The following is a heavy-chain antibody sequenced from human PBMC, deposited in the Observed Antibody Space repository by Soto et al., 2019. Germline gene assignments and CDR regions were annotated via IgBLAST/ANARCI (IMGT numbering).Heavy chain of an antibody. Sequence: SETVSLSGTVSGASSSVNIYYWTWIRQPKGKGREWIGCVHSSGTAYFSRSLESRATISVDSSKNQFSQRLTSVTAADTAVYYGKRRYNWNDNDFVPWGPGALVTVS. J-gene: IGHJ5*02. CDR2: VHSSGTA. CDR1: GASSSVNIYY. CDR3: KRRYNWNDNDFVP. V-gene: IGHV4-39*07. D-gene: IGHD1-20*01.